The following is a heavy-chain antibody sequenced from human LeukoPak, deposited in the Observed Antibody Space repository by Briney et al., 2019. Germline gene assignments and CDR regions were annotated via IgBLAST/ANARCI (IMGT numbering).Heavy chain of an antibody. CDR3: ARDRGYGDYGGGYFDY. CDR1: GFTFSSYA. D-gene: IGHD4-17*01. Sequence: GRSLRLSCAASGFTFSSYAMHWVRQAPGKGLEWVAVISYDGSNKYYADSVKGRFTISRDNSKNTLCLQMNSLRAEDTAVYCCARDRGYGDYGGGYFDYWGQGTLATVSS. J-gene: IGHJ4*02. V-gene: IGHV3-30-3*01. CDR2: ISYDGSNK.